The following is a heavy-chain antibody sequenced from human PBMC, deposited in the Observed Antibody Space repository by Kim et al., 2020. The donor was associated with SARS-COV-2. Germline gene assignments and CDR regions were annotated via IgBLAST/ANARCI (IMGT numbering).Heavy chain of an antibody. Sequence: DSLKGQFPISRDNAENSLYLEMNSLSADDTAVYYCARVPVGASSWYYFDSWGQGTLVTVSS. CDR3: ARVPVGASSWYYFDS. D-gene: IGHD6-13*01. V-gene: IGHV3-11*01. J-gene: IGHJ4*02.